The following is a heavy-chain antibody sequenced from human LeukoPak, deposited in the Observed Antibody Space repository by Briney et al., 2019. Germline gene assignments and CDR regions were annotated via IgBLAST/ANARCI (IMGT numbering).Heavy chain of an antibody. CDR3: ARDLRNYGYGYYYMDV. J-gene: IGHJ6*03. CDR2: IFYSGST. Sequence: SETLSLTCTVSGGSISHYYWSWIRQPPGKGLEWIGYIFYSGSTNYNPSLKSRVTISVDMSKNQFSLKLSSVTAADTAVYYCARDLRNYGYGYYYMDVWGKGTTVTVSS. CDR1: GGSISHYY. D-gene: IGHD3-16*01. V-gene: IGHV4-59*01.